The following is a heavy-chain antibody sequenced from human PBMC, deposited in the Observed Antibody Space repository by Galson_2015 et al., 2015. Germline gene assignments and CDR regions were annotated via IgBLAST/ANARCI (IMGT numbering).Heavy chain of an antibody. J-gene: IGHJ4*02. CDR1: GYTFTSYA. V-gene: IGHV1-3*01. CDR3: ARVLQALGYCSGGSCNTPPDY. CDR2: INAGNGNT. Sequence: SVKVSCKASGYTFTSYAMHWVRQAPGQRLEWMGWINAGNGNTKYSQKFQGRVTITRDTSASTAYMELSSLRSEDTAVYYCARVLQALGYCSGGSCNTPPDYWGQGTLVTVSS. D-gene: IGHD2-15*01.